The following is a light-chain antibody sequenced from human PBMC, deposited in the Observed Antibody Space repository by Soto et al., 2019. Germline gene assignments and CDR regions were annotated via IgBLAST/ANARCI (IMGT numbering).Light chain of an antibody. CDR2: GAS. J-gene: IGKJ5*01. CDR3: QQYNKWPPIT. V-gene: IGKV3-15*01. Sequence: EIGITQSPTTLSVSPGERVALFCRARQSVSSNLAWYQQKPGQAPRLLIFGASTRATGIPARFSGSGSGTEFTLTISSLQSEDFAVYYCQQYNKWPPITFGQGTRLEIK. CDR1: QSVSSN.